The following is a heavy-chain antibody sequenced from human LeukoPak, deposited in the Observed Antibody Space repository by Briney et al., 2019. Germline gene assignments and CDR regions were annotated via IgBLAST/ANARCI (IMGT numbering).Heavy chain of an antibody. CDR3: ARGYYSSSRFDS. D-gene: IGHD6-13*01. CDR2: VNSDGSTT. Sequence: QPGGSLRLSCAASGFPFSNYWMHWVRQAPGKGLVWVSRVNSDGSTTNYADSVKGRFTISRDNAENTLYMRMNSLRPEDTAVYYCARGYYSSSRFDSWGQGTLVTVS. V-gene: IGHV3-74*01. CDR1: GFPFSNYW. J-gene: IGHJ4*02.